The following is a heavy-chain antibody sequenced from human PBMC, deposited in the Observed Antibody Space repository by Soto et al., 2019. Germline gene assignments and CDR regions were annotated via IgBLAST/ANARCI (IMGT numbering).Heavy chain of an antibody. CDR2: IFSNDEK. CDR1: GFSLSNAKMG. J-gene: IGHJ4*02. CDR3: ARTVDTTMVFSRFDY. Sequence: QVTLKESGPVLVKPTETLTLTCTVSGFSLSNAKMGVSWIRQPPGKALEWLAHIFSNDEKSYTTSLKSRLTISNDTSKSQVVLTMTNIDPVDTATYYCARTVDTTMVFSRFDYWGQGTLVTVSS. D-gene: IGHD5-18*01. V-gene: IGHV2-26*01.